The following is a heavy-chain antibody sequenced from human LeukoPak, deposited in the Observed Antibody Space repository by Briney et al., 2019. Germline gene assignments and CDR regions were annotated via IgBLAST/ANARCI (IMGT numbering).Heavy chain of an antibody. CDR2: INPNSGDT. CDR3: ARANFLYCSSTTCLFGY. CDR1: GYTFTDYY. V-gene: IGHV1-2*02. D-gene: IGHD2-2*01. Sequence: ASVKVSFRASGYTFTDYYMHWVRQAPGQGCEWMGWINPNSGDTNYAQKFQGRVTMTRDTSISTAHMELSRLRSDDTAVYYCARANFLYCSSTTCLFGYWGQGTLVIVSS. J-gene: IGHJ4*02.